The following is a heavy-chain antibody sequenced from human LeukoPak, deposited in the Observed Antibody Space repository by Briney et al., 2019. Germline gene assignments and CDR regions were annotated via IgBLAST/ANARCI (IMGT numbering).Heavy chain of an antibody. V-gene: IGHV4-39*02. CDR1: GGSITTTDYY. Sequence: PETLSLTCTVSGGSITTTDYYWGWIRQPPGKGLEWIGVIYYSGNTYYNSSLKSRLTISVDTPKNHFSLKLSSVTAADTAVYYCARYSSVGGWFDPWGQGTLVTVSS. J-gene: IGHJ5*02. D-gene: IGHD6-19*01. CDR3: ARYSSVGGWFDP. CDR2: IYYSGNT.